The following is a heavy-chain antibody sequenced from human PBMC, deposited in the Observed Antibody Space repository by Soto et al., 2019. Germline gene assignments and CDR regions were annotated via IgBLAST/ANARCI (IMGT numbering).Heavy chain of an antibody. Sequence: GGSLRLSCAASGFTFSSYGMHWVRQAPGKGLEWVAVIWYDGSNKYYADSVKGRFTISRDNSKNTLYLQMNSLRAEDTAVYYCASGCGVAVLGRSSKKYYLDYWGQGTLVTVS. CDR1: GFTFSSYG. CDR3: ASGCGVAVLGRSSKKYYLDY. J-gene: IGHJ4*02. D-gene: IGHD6-19*01. V-gene: IGHV3-33*01. CDR2: IWYDGSNK.